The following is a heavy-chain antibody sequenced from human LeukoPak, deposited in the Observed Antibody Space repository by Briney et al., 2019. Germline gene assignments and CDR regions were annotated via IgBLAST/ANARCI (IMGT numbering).Heavy chain of an antibody. D-gene: IGHD6-19*01. CDR1: GHTFTGYY. V-gene: IGHV1-2*06. CDR3: AREEWLSRNKLFDY. CDR2: INPNSGGT. Sequence: ASVKVSCKASGHTFTGYYMHWVRQAPGQGLEWMGRINPNSGGTNYAQKFQGRVTMTRDTSISTAYMELSRLRSDDTAVYYCAREEWLSRNKLFDYWGQGTLVTVSS. J-gene: IGHJ4*02.